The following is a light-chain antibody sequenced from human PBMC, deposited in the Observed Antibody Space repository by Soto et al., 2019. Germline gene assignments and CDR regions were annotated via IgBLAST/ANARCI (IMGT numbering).Light chain of an antibody. Sequence: QSALTQPASVSGSPGQPITISCTGTSTDVGSYNLVSWYQQHTGKAPKLMLYEVSKRPSGVSNRFSCSKSGNTASLTISGLQAEDEADYSCCSYAGSSTYVVFGGGTQVTVL. J-gene: IGLJ2*01. V-gene: IGLV2-23*02. CDR3: CSYAGSSTYVV. CDR1: STDVGSYNL. CDR2: EVS.